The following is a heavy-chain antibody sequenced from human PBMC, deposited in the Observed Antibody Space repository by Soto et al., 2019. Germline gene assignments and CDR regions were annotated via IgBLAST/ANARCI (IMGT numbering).Heavy chain of an antibody. D-gene: IGHD5-18*01. J-gene: IGHJ4*02. Sequence: EVQLLESGGGLVQPGGSLRLSCAASGFTFSTYAMSWVRQAPGKGLEWVSTIDNSGGITYYADSVKGRSTISRDNSKNTLYLQMHILRAEHTAVYYSAKGGYTSGFLFDCCGQGTLVTVSS. CDR3: AKGGYTSGFLFDC. CDR1: GFTFSTYA. V-gene: IGHV3-23*05. CDR2: IDNSGGIT.